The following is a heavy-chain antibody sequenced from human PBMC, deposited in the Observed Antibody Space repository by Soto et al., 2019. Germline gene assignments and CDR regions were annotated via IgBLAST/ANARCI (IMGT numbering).Heavy chain of an antibody. J-gene: IGHJ6*02. V-gene: IGHV1-18*01. CDR3: ARDRSSSGYYYGMDV. CDR1: NETLTTYG. D-gene: IGHD6-6*01. Sequence: QVHLVQSGAEVKKPGASVKVSCKASNETLTTYGISWVRQAPGQGLEWMGWVSGYSGHSRSAQEFQDRVIMTTDTSTNTAYMELRSLTSDDSAVYFCARDRSSSGYYYGMDVWGQGTTVTVSS. CDR2: VSGYSGHS.